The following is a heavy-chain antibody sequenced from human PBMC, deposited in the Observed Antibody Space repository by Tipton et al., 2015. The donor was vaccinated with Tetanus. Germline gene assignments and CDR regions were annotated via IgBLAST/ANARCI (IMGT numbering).Heavy chain of an antibody. CDR1: GFTFSTYT. Sequence: SLRLSCAASGFTFSTYTINWVRQAPGKGLEWVSSISSTSYYLYYADSVKGRFTLSRDNAKNSLYLQMNGLRDDDTAVYFCARDFRPIFGVAHPFDSWGQGTLVTVSS. CDR2: ISSTSYYL. D-gene: IGHD3-3*01. J-gene: IGHJ5*01. CDR3: ARDFRPIFGVAHPFDS. V-gene: IGHV3-21*01.